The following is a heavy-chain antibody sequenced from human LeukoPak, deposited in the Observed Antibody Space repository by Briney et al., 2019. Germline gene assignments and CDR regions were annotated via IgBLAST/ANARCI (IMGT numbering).Heavy chain of an antibody. CDR1: GGSVSSGSYY. D-gene: IGHD6-13*01. J-gene: IGHJ1*01. CDR2: IYYSGST. Sequence: SETLSLTRTVSGGSVSSGSYYWSWIRQPPGKGLEWIGNIYYSGSTNYNPSLKSRVTISVDTSKNQFSLKLSPVTAADTAVYYCAREERNSWDRYFQHWGQGTLVTVSS. CDR3: AREERNSWDRYFQH. V-gene: IGHV4-61*01.